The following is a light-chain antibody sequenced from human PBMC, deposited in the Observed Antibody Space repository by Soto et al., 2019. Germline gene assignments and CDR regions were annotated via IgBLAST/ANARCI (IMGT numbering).Light chain of an antibody. CDR2: GNS. V-gene: IGLV1-40*01. Sequence: SVLPQPPSVSGAPGQRVTISCTGSSSNIGAGYDVHWYQQLPGTAPKLLIYGNSNRPSGVPDRFSGSKSGTSASLAITGLQAEDEADYYCQSYDSSLSGWVFGTGTKVTVL. J-gene: IGLJ1*01. CDR1: SSNIGAGYD. CDR3: QSYDSSLSGWV.